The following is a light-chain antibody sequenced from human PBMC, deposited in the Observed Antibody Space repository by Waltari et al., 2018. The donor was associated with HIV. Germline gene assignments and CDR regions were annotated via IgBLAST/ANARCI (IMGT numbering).Light chain of an antibody. J-gene: IGKJ3*01. CDR1: QVIGND. V-gene: IGKV1-6*02. Sequence: AIQMTQSPSSLSASVGDRVTITCRASQVIGNDLGWYQQKPGQAPKALIYAASSLQTGIPSRFSGSRSGTDFTLTISSLQTEDSATYYCLQGGSFPLTFGPGTKVDV. CDR2: AAS. CDR3: LQGGSFPLT.